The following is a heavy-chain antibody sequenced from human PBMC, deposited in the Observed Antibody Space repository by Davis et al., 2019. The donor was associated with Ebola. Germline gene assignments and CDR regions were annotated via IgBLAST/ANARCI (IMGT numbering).Heavy chain of an antibody. V-gene: IGHV4-59*01. D-gene: IGHD5-24*01. CDR3: ARTGGDGYNYHFDY. Sequence: PGGSLRLSCTVSGGSISSYYWSWIRQPPGKGLEWIGYIYYSGSTNYNPSLKSRVTISVDTSKNQFSLKLSSVTAADTAVYYCARTGGDGYNYHFDYWGQGTLVTVSS. CDR2: IYYSGST. J-gene: IGHJ4*02. CDR1: GGSISSYY.